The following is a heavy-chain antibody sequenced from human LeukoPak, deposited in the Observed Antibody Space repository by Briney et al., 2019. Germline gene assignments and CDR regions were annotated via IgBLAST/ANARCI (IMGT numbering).Heavy chain of an antibody. V-gene: IGHV4-4*07. CDR2: IYTSGST. D-gene: IGHD3-22*01. CDR1: GDSISSYY. J-gene: IGHJ4*02. CDR3: ARGFSRSCYYDSSGYYYGMVY. Sequence: PSETLSLTCTVSGDSISSYYWSWVRQPAGKGLEWIGRIYTSGSTNYNPSLKSRVTMSVDTSKNQFSLKLSSVTAADTAVYYYARGFSRSCYYDSSGYYYGMVYWGQGTLVTVSS.